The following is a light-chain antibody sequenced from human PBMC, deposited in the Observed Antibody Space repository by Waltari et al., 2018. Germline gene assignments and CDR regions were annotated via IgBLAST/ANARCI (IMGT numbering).Light chain of an antibody. V-gene: IGKV3-20*01. Sequence: ELVLTQSPATLSLSPGERATLSCRASQSVGRYLAWYQQKPGQAPRLLIYDASIRATGIPDRFSGSGSGTDFSLTISRLEPEDFAVYYCQKYVSLPATFGQGTKVEIK. J-gene: IGKJ1*01. CDR1: QSVGRY. CDR2: DAS. CDR3: QKYVSLPAT.